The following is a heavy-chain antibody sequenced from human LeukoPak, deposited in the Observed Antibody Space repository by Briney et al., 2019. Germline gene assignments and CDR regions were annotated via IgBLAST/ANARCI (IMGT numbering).Heavy chain of an antibody. CDR3: ASESSRYLGMDV. J-gene: IGHJ6*03. D-gene: IGHD1-1*01. Sequence: ASVKVSCKASGYTFTSYYMHWVRQAPGQGLEWMGIINPSGGSTSYAQKFQGRVTMTRDTSTSTVYMELSSLRSEDTAVYYCASESSRYLGMDVWGKGTTVTISS. V-gene: IGHV1-46*01. CDR2: INPSGGST. CDR1: GYTFTSYY.